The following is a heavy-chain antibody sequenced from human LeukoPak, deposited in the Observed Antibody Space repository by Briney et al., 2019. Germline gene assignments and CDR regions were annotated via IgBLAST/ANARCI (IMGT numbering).Heavy chain of an antibody. CDR1: GYTLTELS. Sequence: ASVKVSCKVSGYTLTELSMHWVRQAPGKGLEWMGGFDPEDGETIYAQKFQGRVTMTEDTSTDTAYMELSSLRSEDTAVYYCATVPGIVVVPAARKLGFDPWGQGTLVTVSS. CDR2: FDPEDGET. J-gene: IGHJ5*02. CDR3: ATVPGIVVVPAARKLGFDP. V-gene: IGHV1-24*01. D-gene: IGHD2-2*01.